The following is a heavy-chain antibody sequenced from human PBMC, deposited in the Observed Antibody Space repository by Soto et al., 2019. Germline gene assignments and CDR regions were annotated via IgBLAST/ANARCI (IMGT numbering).Heavy chain of an antibody. Sequence: SVKVSCKASGGTFSSYTISWVRQAPGQGLEWMGRIIPILGIANYAQKFQGRVTITADKSTSTAYMELSSLRSEDTAVYYCAREGGGYCSSNSCLESDYWGQGTLVTVSS. D-gene: IGHD2-2*01. CDR1: GGTFSSYT. J-gene: IGHJ4*02. CDR2: IIPILGIA. CDR3: AREGGGYCSSNSCLESDY. V-gene: IGHV1-69*04.